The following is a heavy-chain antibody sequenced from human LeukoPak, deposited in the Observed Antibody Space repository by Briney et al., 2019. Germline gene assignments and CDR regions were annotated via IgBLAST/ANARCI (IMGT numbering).Heavy chain of an antibody. J-gene: IGHJ4*02. CDR1: GLTFSDLW. V-gene: IGHV3-74*01. D-gene: IGHD5-18*01. CDR3: ATGHSYGYDY. CDR2: VKGDGRAT. Sequence: GGSLRLSCAASGLTFSDLWMHWVRQPPGKGLVWVALVKGDGRATIYADSVKGRFTISRDNAKNTLYLQMNSLRADDSGVYYRATGHSYGYDYWGQGVLVTVSS.